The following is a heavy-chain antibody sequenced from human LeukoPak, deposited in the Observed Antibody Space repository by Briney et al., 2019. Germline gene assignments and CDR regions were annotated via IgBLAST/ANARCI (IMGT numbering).Heavy chain of an antibody. J-gene: IGHJ6*02. CDR1: GFSFSTYG. CDR3: AKLLREFYYYYGMDV. V-gene: IGHV3-30*18. Sequence: PGRSLRLSCAASGFSFSTYGMHWVRQAPGKGLEWVAVISYDGRNKYYADSVKGRFTISRDNSKNTLYLQMNSLRAEDTAVYYCAKLLREFYYYYGMDVWGQGTTVTVSS. CDR2: ISYDGRNK. D-gene: IGHD3-10*01.